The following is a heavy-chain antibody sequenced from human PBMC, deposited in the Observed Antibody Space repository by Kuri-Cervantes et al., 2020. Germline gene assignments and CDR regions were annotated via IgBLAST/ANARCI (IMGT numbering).Heavy chain of an antibody. CDR3: ARGKYYDYIWGSYRHPDFDY. V-gene: IGHV3-7*04. CDR2: IKQDGSEK. Sequence: GGSLRLSCAASGFTFSSYWMTWVRQAPGKGLEWVANIKQDGSEKYYVDSVKGRFTISRDNAKNTLYLQMNSLRAEDTAVYYCARGKYYDYIWGSYRHPDFDYWGQGTLVTVSS. D-gene: IGHD3-16*02. J-gene: IGHJ4*02. CDR1: GFTFSSYW.